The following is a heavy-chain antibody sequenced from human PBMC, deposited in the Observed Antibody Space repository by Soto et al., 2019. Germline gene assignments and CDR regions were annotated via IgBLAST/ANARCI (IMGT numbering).Heavy chain of an antibody. J-gene: IGHJ4*02. CDR1: GGSISSGGYY. Sequence: QVQLQESGPGLVKPAQTLSLTGTVSGGSISSGGYYWSWIRQHPGKGLEWIGYIYYSGSTYYNPSLKSRVTISVDTSKNQFSLKLSSVTAADTAVYYCARVRVRGVLFDYWGQGTLVTVSS. V-gene: IGHV4-31*03. CDR2: IYYSGST. CDR3: ARVRVRGVLFDY. D-gene: IGHD3-10*01.